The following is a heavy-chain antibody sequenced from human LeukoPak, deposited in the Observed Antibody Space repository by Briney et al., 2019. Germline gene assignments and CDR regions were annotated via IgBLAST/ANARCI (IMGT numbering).Heavy chain of an antibody. J-gene: IGHJ4*02. CDR1: GFTFSDYY. CDR3: AKDFHTGYRSGRGDY. Sequence: GGSLRLSCAASGFTFSDYYMSWIRQAPGKGLEWVSAISGSGGSTYYADSVKGRFTISRDNSKNTLYLQMNSLRAEDTAVYYCAKDFHTGYRSGRGDYWGQGTLVTVSS. D-gene: IGHD6-19*01. CDR2: ISGSGGST. V-gene: IGHV3-23*01.